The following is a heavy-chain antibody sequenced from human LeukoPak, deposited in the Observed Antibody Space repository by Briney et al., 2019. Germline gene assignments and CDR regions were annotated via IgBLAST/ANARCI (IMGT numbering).Heavy chain of an antibody. V-gene: IGHV4-4*07. CDR2: VHISGRT. Sequence: SETLSLTCTVSGGSISSYYWSWIRQPAGKGLEWIGRVHISGRTNYNPSLKSRVTMSVGTSQNQFSLELSSVTTADTAVYYCARGSYGMDVWGQGTTVTVSS. J-gene: IGHJ6*02. CDR1: GGSISSYY. CDR3: ARGSYGMDV.